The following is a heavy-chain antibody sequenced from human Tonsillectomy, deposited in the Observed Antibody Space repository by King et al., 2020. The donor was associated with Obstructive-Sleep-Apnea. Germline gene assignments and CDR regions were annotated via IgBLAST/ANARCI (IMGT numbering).Heavy chain of an antibody. J-gene: IGHJ4*02. CDR1: GGSISTYY. D-gene: IGHD4-23*01. CDR2: IYYSGST. Sequence: VQLQESGPGLVKPSETLSLTCTVSGGSISTYYWSWIRQPPGKGLEWIGYIYYSGSTNYNPSLKSRVTISVDTSKNQFSLKLSSVTAADTAVYYCARGDDGGNQGLYWGQGTLVTVSS. CDR3: ARGDDGGNQGLY. V-gene: IGHV4-59*01.